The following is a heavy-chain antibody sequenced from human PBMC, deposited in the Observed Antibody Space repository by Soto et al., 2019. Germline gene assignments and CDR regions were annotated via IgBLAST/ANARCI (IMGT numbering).Heavy chain of an antibody. J-gene: IGHJ4*02. D-gene: IGHD6-19*01. CDR2: INAGNGNT. CDR1: GYTFTSYA. V-gene: IGHV1-3*05. Sequence: QVQLVQSGAEEKKPGASVKVSCKASGYTFTSYAMHWVRQAPGQRLEWMGWINAGNGNTKYSQKFQGRVTITRDTSASTAYMELSSLRSEDTAVYDGASAVAVPAAFDYWGQGTLVTVSS. CDR3: ASAVAVPAAFDY.